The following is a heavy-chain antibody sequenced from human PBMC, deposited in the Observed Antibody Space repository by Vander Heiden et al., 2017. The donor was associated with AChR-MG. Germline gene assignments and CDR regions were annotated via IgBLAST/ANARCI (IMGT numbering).Heavy chain of an antibody. CDR1: GGTFSSYA. D-gene: IGHD4-4*01. CDR2: IITMFGTT. CDR3: ARDRIDYTNRNWFDP. J-gene: IGHJ5*02. V-gene: IGHV1-69*06. Sequence: QVQLVQSGAEMKKPGSSVKVSCKSSGGTFSSYAFTWVRQAPGQGLEWMGGIITMFGTTQYAERFQDRLTITADKSTSTVYMNLTSLSPDDTAFYYCARDRIDYTNRNWFDPWGQGTLVIVSS.